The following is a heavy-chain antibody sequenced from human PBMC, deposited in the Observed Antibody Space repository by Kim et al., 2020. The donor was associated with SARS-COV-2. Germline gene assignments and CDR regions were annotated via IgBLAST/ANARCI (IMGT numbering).Heavy chain of an antibody. J-gene: IGHJ5*02. D-gene: IGHD2-2*02. CDR1: GGSISSGGYY. Sequence: SETLSLTCTVSGGSISSGGYYWSWIRQHPGKVLEWIGYIYYSGSTYYNPSLKSRVTISVDTSKNQFSLKLSSVTAADTAVYYCARDCRPTPIWSTSCYTRGFDPWGQGTLVTVSS. CDR2: IYYSGST. CDR3: ARDCRPTPIWSTSCYTRGFDP. V-gene: IGHV4-31*03.